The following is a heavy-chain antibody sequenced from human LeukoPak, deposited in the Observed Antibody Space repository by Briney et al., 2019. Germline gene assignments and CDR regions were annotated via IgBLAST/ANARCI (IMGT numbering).Heavy chain of an antibody. CDR1: GFTFSSYA. CDR3: ARDRRVRFLEWLSPKYSMDV. D-gene: IGHD3-3*01. CDR2: ISSNGDST. J-gene: IGHJ6*02. Sequence: GGSLRLSCSVSGFTFSSYAMHWVRQAPGKGLQYVSSISSNGDSTYYAASVKGRFTISRDNSKSTLYLQMSSLRAEDTAVYYCARDRRVRFLEWLSPKYSMDVWGQGTTVTVSS. V-gene: IGHV3-64D*06.